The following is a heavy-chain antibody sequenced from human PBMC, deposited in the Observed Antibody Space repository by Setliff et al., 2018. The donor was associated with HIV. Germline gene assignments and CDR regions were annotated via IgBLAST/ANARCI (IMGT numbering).Heavy chain of an antibody. CDR2: IKEDGSEE. Sequence: GGSLRLSCAASGFSFSGYWMSWVRQAPGKGLEWVANIKEDGSEEYYADSVKGRFTISRDNSKNTLYLQMNSLRAEDTAVYYCARSGGWSSYYFDYWGQGTLVTAPQ. CDR3: ARSGGWSSYYFDY. D-gene: IGHD6-19*01. CDR1: GFSFSGYW. V-gene: IGHV3-7*01. J-gene: IGHJ4*02.